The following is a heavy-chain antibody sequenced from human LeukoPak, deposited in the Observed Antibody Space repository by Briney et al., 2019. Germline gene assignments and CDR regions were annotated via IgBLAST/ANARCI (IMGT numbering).Heavy chain of an antibody. V-gene: IGHV1-69*04. J-gene: IGHJ6*02. Sequence: SVTVSCMASGGTFSSYTISRVRQAPGQGLEWMGRIIPLLGIANYAQKFQGRVTINADKSTSTAYMELSGLRSEDTAVYYCAREGCSSTSCYTPYYYYYGMDVWGQGTTVTVSS. D-gene: IGHD2-2*02. CDR1: GGTFSSYT. CDR3: AREGCSSTSCYTPYYYYYGMDV. CDR2: IIPLLGIA.